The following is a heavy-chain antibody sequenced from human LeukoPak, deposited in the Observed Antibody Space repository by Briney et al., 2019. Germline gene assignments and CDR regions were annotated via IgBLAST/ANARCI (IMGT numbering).Heavy chain of an antibody. Sequence: SLRLSCAASGFTFDDYAMHWVRQAPGKGLEWVPGISWNSGSIGYADSVKGRFTISRDNAKNSLYLQMNSLRAEDTAFYYCAKDSSSSWYRDFDYWGQGTLVTVSS. V-gene: IGHV3-9*01. J-gene: IGHJ4*02. CDR3: AKDSSSSWYRDFDY. CDR2: ISWNSGSI. D-gene: IGHD6-13*01. CDR1: GFTFDDYA.